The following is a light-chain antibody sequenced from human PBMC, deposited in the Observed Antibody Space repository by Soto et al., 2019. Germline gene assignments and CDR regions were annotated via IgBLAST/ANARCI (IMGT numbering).Light chain of an antibody. V-gene: IGLV2-14*01. CDR2: DVT. Sequence: QSALTQPASVSGSPGQSITISCTGTSSDVGGYNYVSWYQQYPGKAPKVMIYDVTNRPSGVSNRFSGSKAGNTASLTISGLHAEDEADYYCSSYTSSSTHNYVFGTGTKVTVL. CDR1: SSDVGGYNY. J-gene: IGLJ1*01. CDR3: SSYTSSSTHNYV.